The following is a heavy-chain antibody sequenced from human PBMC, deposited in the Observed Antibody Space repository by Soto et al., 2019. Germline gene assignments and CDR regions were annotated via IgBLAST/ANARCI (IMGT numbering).Heavy chain of an antibody. CDR1: GYSFTSYW. CDR3: ARSGNSKEEDYYYYGMDV. J-gene: IGHJ6*02. V-gene: IGHV5-51*01. D-gene: IGHD4-4*01. Sequence: GESLKISCKGSGYSFTSYWIGWVRQMPGKGLEWMGIIYPGDSDTRYSPSFQGQVTISADKSISTAYLQWSSLKASDTAMYYCARSGNSKEEDYYYYGMDVWGQGTTVTVSS. CDR2: IYPGDSDT.